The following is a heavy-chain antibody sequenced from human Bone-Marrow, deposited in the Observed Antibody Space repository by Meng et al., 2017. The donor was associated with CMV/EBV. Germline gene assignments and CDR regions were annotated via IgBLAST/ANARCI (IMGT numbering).Heavy chain of an antibody. CDR1: GGSISSGGYY. Sequence: SETLSLTCTVSGGSISSGGYYWSWIRQHPGKGLEWIGYIYYRGSTYYNPSLKSRVTISVDTSKNQFSLKLSSVTAADTAVYYCARKEMATIAPTSLFDYWGQGTLVTVSS. V-gene: IGHV4-31*03. CDR2: IYYRGST. J-gene: IGHJ4*02. CDR3: ARKEMATIAPTSLFDY. D-gene: IGHD5-24*01.